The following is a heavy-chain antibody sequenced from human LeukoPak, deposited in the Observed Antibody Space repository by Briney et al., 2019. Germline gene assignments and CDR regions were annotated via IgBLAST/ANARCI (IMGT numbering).Heavy chain of an antibody. J-gene: IGHJ5*02. CDR2: ISDSSITM. V-gene: IGHV3-48*04. D-gene: IGHD2-15*01. CDR3: ARDGGFCSGGFCYRLFDP. Sequence: LSGGSLRLSCAASGFTFSSHNMVWVRQPPGKGLEWISYISDSSITMYYADSVKGRFTISRDNAKNSLYLQMNSLRAEDTAVYYCARDGGFCSGGFCYRLFDPRGQGTLVTVSS. CDR1: GFTFSSHN.